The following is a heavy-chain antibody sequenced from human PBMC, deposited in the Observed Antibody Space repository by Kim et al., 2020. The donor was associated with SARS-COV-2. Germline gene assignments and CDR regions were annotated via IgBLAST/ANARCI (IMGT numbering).Heavy chain of an antibody. D-gene: IGHD2-8*01. CDR3: ARETAAPNT. J-gene: IGHJ4*02. Sequence: SQTLSLTCAISGDSVSSHNAAWNWIRQSPSRGLEWLGRTYYRSRWYKDYAVFVKSRITIDPDTSKNQFSLQLSSVTPEDTAVYYCARETAAPNTWGQGIHVTVSS. CDR2: TYYRSRWYK. V-gene: IGHV6-1*01. CDR1: GDSVSSHNAA.